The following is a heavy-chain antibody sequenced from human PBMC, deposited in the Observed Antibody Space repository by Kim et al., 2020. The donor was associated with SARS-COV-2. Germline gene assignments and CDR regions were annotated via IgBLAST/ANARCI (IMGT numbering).Heavy chain of an antibody. CDR3: ARLIGSSWYFNYYYGMDV. J-gene: IGHJ6*02. Sequence: GESLKISCKGSGYSFTSYWIGWVRQMPGKGLEWMGIIYPGDSDTRYSPSFQGQVTISADKSISTAYLQWSSLKASDTAMYYCARLIGSSWYFNYYYGMDVWGQGTTVTVSS. V-gene: IGHV5-51*01. CDR1: GYSFTSYW. CDR2: IYPGDSDT. D-gene: IGHD6-13*01.